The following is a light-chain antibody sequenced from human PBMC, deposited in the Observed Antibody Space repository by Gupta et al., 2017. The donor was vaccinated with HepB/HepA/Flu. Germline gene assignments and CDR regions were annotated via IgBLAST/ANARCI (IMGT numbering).Light chain of an antibody. V-gene: IGKV1-9*01. CDR1: QGIGSF. CDR3: QQLNTYPLT. Sequence: DIQLTQSPSFMSASAGDRVTITCRASQGIGSFLAWYQQKPGKAPKLLIYAASTLQSGVPSRFSGSGSGTDFTLTISSLLPEDFATYFCQQLNTYPLTFGPGTKVDVK. J-gene: IGKJ3*01. CDR2: AAS.